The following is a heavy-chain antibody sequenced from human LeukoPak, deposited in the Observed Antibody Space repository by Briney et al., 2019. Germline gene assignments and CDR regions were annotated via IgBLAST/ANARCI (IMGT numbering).Heavy chain of an antibody. Sequence: ASVKVSCKASGYTFTSYGISWVRQAPGQGLEWMGWISAYNGNTNYAQKLQGRVTMTTDTSTSTAYMELRSLRSDDTAVYYCARVVVGATTVGYYFDYWGQGTLVTVSS. D-gene: IGHD1-26*01. CDR3: ARVVVGATTVGYYFDY. CDR1: GYTFTSYG. CDR2: ISAYNGNT. J-gene: IGHJ4*02. V-gene: IGHV1-18*01.